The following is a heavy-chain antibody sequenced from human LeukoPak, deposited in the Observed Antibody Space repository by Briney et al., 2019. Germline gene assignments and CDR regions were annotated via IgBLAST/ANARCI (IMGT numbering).Heavy chain of an antibody. CDR1: GGTFSSYA. Sequence: SVKVSCKASGGTFSSYAISWVRQAPGQGLEWMGGIIPIFGTANYAQKFQGRVTITADESTSTAYMELSSLRSEDTAVYYCAKGPITYYYGSGSYPVDYWGQGTLVTVSS. CDR2: IIPIFGTA. CDR3: AKGPITYYYGSGSYPVDY. D-gene: IGHD3-10*01. V-gene: IGHV1-69*01. J-gene: IGHJ4*02.